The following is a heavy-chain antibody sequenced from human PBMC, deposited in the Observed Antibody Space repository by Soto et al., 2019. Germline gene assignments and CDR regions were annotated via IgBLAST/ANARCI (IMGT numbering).Heavy chain of an antibody. CDR1: GGSISSSNW. D-gene: IGHD3-22*01. Sequence: SETLSLTCAVSGGSISSSNWWSLVRQPPGKGLEWIGEIYHSGSTNYNPSLKSRVTISVDKSKNQFSLKLSSVTAADTAVYYCARRKYYYDSSGYYQPYYGMDVWGQGTTVTVSS. J-gene: IGHJ6*02. CDR3: ARRKYYYDSSGYYQPYYGMDV. V-gene: IGHV4-4*02. CDR2: IYHSGST.